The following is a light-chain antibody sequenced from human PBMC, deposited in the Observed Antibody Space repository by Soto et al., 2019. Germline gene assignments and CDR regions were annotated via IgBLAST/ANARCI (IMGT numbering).Light chain of an antibody. CDR2: DAS. CDR1: QSISSW. J-gene: IGKJ1*01. CDR3: EQDNSYWT. Sequence: GDRVTITCRASQSISSWLAWYQQKPGKAPKLLIYDASSLESGVPSRFSGSGSGTEFTLTISSLQPDDFATYYCEQDNSYWTFGQGTKVEIK. V-gene: IGKV1-5*01.